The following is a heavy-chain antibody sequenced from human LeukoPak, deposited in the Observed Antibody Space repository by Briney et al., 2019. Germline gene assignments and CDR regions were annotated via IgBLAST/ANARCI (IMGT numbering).Heavy chain of an antibody. CDR3: ARDRRSFSSSRSWYASLNHYYYYGIDV. D-gene: IGHD6-13*01. Sequence: PGGSLRLSRAASGFTVSSNYMSWVRQAPGKGLEWVSVIYSGGSTYYADSVKGRFTISRDNSKNTLYLQMNSLRAEDTAVYYCARDRRSFSSSRSWYASLNHYYYYGIDVWGQGTTVTVSS. CDR2: IYSGGST. CDR1: GFTVSSNY. J-gene: IGHJ6*02. V-gene: IGHV3-53*01.